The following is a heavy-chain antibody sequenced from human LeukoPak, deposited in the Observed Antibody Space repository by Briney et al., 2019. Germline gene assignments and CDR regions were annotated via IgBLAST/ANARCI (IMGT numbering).Heavy chain of an antibody. CDR3: AKVSAWAMVGASDY. J-gene: IGHJ4*02. CDR2: ISGNSGST. CDR1: GFTFSSYA. D-gene: IGHD1-26*01. Sequence: GGSLRLSCAASGFTFSSYAMSWVRQAPGKGLEWVSSISGNSGSTYYADSVKGRFTISRDNSKNTVYLQMNSLRAEDTAVYYCAKVSAWAMVGASDYWGQGTLVTVSS. V-gene: IGHV3-23*01.